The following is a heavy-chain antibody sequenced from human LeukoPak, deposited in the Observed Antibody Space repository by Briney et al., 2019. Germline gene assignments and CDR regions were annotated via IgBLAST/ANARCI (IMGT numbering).Heavy chain of an antibody. D-gene: IGHD3-10*01. V-gene: IGHV4-39*01. Sequence: SETLSLTCTVSGGSIISSGDYWWGWIRQPPGKGPEWIGGIYYTGTTYNDPSLKSRVTISVDTSKSHFSLRLTSVTAADTAVYYCARQRASGTWAFDIWGQGTMVTVSS. CDR2: IYYTGTT. CDR1: GGSIISSGDY. J-gene: IGHJ3*02. CDR3: ARQRASGTWAFDI.